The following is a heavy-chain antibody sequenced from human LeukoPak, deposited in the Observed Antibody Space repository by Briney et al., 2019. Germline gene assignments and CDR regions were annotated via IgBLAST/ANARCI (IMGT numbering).Heavy chain of an antibody. CDR3: ARTTSYSFDY. Sequence: SQTLSLTCAISGDSVSANNAGWHWLRQSPSRGLEWLGKTYHRSKWFHDYALSVRSRIALNPDTSKNQFSLQLNSVTPDDTAVYYCARTTSYSFDYWGQGTPVTVSS. CDR2: TYHRSKWFH. D-gene: IGHD1-14*01. CDR1: GDSVSANNAG. J-gene: IGHJ4*02. V-gene: IGHV6-1*01.